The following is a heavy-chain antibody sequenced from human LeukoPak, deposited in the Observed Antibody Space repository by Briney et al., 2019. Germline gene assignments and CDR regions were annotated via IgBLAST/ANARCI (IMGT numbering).Heavy chain of an antibody. Sequence: SETLSLTCTVSGGSISNYYWSWIRQPPGKGLEWIGYIYYSGSTNYNPSLKSRVTISVDTSKNQFSLKLSSVTAADTAVYYCARMYSSGWHFDLWGRGTLVTVSS. J-gene: IGHJ2*01. CDR3: ARMYSSGWHFDL. CDR2: IYYSGST. V-gene: IGHV4-59*01. CDR1: GGSISNYY. D-gene: IGHD6-19*01.